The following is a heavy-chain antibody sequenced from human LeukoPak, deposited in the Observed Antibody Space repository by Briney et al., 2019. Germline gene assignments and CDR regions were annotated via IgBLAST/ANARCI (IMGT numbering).Heavy chain of an antibody. D-gene: IGHD4-23*01. Sequence: KTSETLSLTCTVSGGSISSGGYYWSWIRQHPGKGLEWIGYIYYSGSTYYNPSLKSRVTISVDTSKNQFSLKLSSVTAADTAVYYCARGGGNEFDYWGQGTLVAVSS. V-gene: IGHV4-31*03. CDR2: IYYSGST. J-gene: IGHJ4*02. CDR3: ARGGGNEFDY. CDR1: GGSISSGGYY.